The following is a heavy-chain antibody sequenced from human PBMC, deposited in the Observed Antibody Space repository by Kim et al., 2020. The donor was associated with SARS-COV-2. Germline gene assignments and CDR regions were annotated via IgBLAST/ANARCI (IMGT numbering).Heavy chain of an antibody. D-gene: IGHD2-2*01. CDR1: GGSISSSSYY. J-gene: IGHJ3*02. Sequence: SETLSLTCTVSGGSISSSSYYWGWIRQPPGKGLEWIGSIYYSGSTYYNPSLKSRVTISVDTSKNQFSLKLSSVTAADTAVYYCARPGNCSSTSCRHYPPVAFDIWGQGTMVTVSS. CDR2: IYYSGST. V-gene: IGHV4-39*01. CDR3: ARPGNCSSTSCRHYPPVAFDI.